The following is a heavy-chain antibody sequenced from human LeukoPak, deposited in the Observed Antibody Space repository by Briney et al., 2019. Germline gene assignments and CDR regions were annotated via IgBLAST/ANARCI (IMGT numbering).Heavy chain of an antibody. CDR3: ARAGRERWLQFFLDDY. CDR1: GYTFTSYY. CDR2: VNPSGSST. V-gene: IGHV1-46*01. Sequence: ASVKVSCKASGYTFTSYYMHWVRQAPGQGLEWMGIVNPSGSSTSYAQKFQGRVTMTRDTSTSTVYMELSSLRSEDTAVYYCARAGRERWLQFFLDDYWGQGTLVTVSS. J-gene: IGHJ4*02. D-gene: IGHD5-24*01.